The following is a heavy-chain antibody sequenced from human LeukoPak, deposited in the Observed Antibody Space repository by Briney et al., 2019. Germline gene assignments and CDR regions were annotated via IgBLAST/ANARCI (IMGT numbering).Heavy chain of an antibody. CDR3: AKGTRGSGTSYNDDY. V-gene: IGHV3-23*01. J-gene: IGHJ4*02. CDR1: GFTFSSYA. Sequence: GGSLRLSCAASGFTFSSYAMSWVRQAPGKGLEWVSTISGSGAGTYYADSVKGRFTISRDNPENTLYLHMNSLRAEDTAIYYCAKGTRGSGTSYNDDYWGQGTLVTVSS. CDR2: ISGSGAGT. D-gene: IGHD3-10*01.